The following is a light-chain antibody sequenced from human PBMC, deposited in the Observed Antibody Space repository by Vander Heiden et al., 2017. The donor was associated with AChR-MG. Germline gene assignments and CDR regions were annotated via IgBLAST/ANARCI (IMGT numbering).Light chain of an antibody. Sequence: QSVLTQPPSASGTPGQRVTISCSGSSSNTGTSTVNLFQQLPGTAPKLLIYFNNQRPAGAPDRFSGSKSGTSASLAISGLQSEDEADYYCATWDDSLTGWVFGGGTKLTVL. CDR3: ATWDDSLTGWV. CDR2: FNN. V-gene: IGLV1-44*01. J-gene: IGLJ3*02. CDR1: SSNTGTST.